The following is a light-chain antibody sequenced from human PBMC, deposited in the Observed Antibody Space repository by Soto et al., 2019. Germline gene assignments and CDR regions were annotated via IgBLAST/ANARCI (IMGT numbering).Light chain of an antibody. CDR2: AAS. Sequence: DIQMTQSPSSLSASVGDRVTISCRASQGIRNDLAWYQQKPGKAPELMIYAASTLQSGVPSRFSGSGSGTDFTLTISCPQSEDVATYYCQQYYSFPLTLGGGTKVDIK. CDR1: QGIRND. V-gene: IGKV1-17*01. CDR3: QQYYSFPLT. J-gene: IGKJ4*01.